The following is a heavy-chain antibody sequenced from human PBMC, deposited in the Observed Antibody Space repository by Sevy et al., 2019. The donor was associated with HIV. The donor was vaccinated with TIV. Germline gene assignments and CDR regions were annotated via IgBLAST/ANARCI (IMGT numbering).Heavy chain of an antibody. CDR3: ARDQTAGRKGLDY. J-gene: IGHJ4*02. V-gene: IGHV1-3*01. CDR2: INVGNGNT. CDR1: GYTFTNYA. D-gene: IGHD6-19*01. Sequence: ASVKVSCKASGYTFTNYALHWVRQAPGQSLEWMGWINVGNGNTRYSQKFQDRFTITRGTSASTAYMELNSLTSEDTAVYYCARDQTAGRKGLDYWGQGTLVTVSS.